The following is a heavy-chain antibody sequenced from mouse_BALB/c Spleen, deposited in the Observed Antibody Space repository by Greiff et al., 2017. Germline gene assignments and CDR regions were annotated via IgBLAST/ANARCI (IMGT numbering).Heavy chain of an antibody. J-gene: IGHJ1*01. V-gene: IGHV1S41*01. D-gene: IGHD2-4*01. CDR2: IAPGSGST. CDR3: ARGGDYDEGLAFDV. CDR1: GYTFTSYW. Sequence: DLVKPGASVKLSCKASGYTFTSYWINWIKQRPGQGLEWIGRIAPGSGSTYYNEMFKGKATLTVDTSSSTAYIQLSSLSSEDSAVYFGARGGDYDEGLAFDVWGAGTTVTVSS.